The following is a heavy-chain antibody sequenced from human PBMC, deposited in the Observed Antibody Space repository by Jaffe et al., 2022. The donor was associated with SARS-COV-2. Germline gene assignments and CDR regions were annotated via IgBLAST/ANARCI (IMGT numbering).Heavy chain of an antibody. Sequence: EVQLVESGGGLVQPGGSLRLSCAASGFTFSSYWMSWVRQAPGKGLEWVANIKQDGSEKYYVDSVKGRFTISRDNAKNSLYLQMNSLRAEDTAVYYCARDYGTLEITYYDFWSGLPYFDYWGQGTLVTVSS. CDR3: ARDYGTLEITYYDFWSGLPYFDY. D-gene: IGHD3-3*01. CDR2: IKQDGSEK. V-gene: IGHV3-7*01. CDR1: GFTFSSYW. J-gene: IGHJ4*02.